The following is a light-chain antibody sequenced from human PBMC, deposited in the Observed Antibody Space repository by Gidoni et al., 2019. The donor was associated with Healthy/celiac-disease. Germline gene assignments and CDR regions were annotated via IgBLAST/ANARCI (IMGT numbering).Light chain of an antibody. CDR3: SSYTSSIHWV. Sequence: QSALTQPASVSGSPGQSITISCTGTSSDVGGYNYVSWYQQHPGKAPNLMIYDVSNRPSGVSNRFSGSTSGNTASLTISGLQAEDEAEYYCSSYTSSIHWVFGGGTKLTVL. V-gene: IGLV2-14*03. J-gene: IGLJ3*02. CDR1: SSDVGGYNY. CDR2: DVS.